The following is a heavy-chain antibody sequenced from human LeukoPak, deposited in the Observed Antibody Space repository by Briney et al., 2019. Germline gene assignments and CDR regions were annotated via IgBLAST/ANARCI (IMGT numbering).Heavy chain of an antibody. V-gene: IGHV4-59*08. D-gene: IGHD3-22*01. CDR3: ARLGYYDSSRPDAFDI. CDR2: IYYSGST. Sequence: SETLSLTCTVSGGSISSYHWSWIRQPPGKGLEWIGYIYYSGSTNYNPSLKSRVTISVDTSKNQSSLKLSSVTAADTAVYYCARLGYYDSSRPDAFDIWGQGTMVTVSS. J-gene: IGHJ3*02. CDR1: GGSISSYH.